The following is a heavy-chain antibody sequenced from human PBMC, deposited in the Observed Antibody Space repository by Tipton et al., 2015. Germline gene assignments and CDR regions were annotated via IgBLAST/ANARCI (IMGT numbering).Heavy chain of an antibody. Sequence: WVRQAPGKGLEWIGSIYYSGDTYYNPSLKSRVTISEDTSKNQFSLKLNSVTAADAAMYYCASRDWLLHHFDYWGQGTLVTVSS. CDR2: IYYSGDT. J-gene: IGHJ4*02. CDR3: ASRDWLLHHFDY. D-gene: IGHD6-19*01. V-gene: IGHV4-39*01.